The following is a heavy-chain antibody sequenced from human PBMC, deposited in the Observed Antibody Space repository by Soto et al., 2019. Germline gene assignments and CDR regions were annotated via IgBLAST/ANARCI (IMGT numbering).Heavy chain of an antibody. Sequence: QVQLVESGGGVVQPGRSLRLSCAASGFTFSSYAMHWVRQAPGKGLEWVAVISYDGSNKYYADSVKGRFTISRDNSQNTLYLQMNSLRAEDTAVYYCARGHDSSGAFDIWGQGTMVTVSS. D-gene: IGHD3-22*01. V-gene: IGHV3-30-3*01. J-gene: IGHJ3*02. CDR3: ARGHDSSGAFDI. CDR2: ISYDGSNK. CDR1: GFTFSSYA.